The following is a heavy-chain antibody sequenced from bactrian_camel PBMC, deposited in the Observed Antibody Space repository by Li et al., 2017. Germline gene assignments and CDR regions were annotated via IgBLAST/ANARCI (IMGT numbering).Heavy chain of an antibody. V-gene: IGHV3S55*01. J-gene: IGHJ4*01. CDR3: AVRRSAYCTLTAGPYNL. CDR1: GLTNGRYC. D-gene: IGHD1*01. CDR2: IDSVGLT. Sequence: HVQLVESGGGSVQAGGSLRLSCTVSGLTNGRYCMAWFRQAPGKERKGVAVIDSVGLTNYTDTVKGRFTISKDTAKNTLYLQMNALQPEDTAMYYCAVRRSAYCTLTAGPYNLWGQGTQVTVS.